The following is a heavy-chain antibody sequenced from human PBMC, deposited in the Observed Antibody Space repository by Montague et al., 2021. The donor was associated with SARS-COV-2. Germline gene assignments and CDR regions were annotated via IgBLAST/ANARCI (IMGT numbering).Heavy chain of an antibody. V-gene: IGHV3-48*03. CDR1: GFTFSSYE. D-gene: IGHD3-3*01. Sequence: SLRLSCVAFGFTFSSYEMNWVRQAPGKGLEWVSYISSSGSTIYYXDSXKGRFTISRDNAKNSLYLQMNSLRAEDTAVYYCARGGTYYDFWSGFYNYYYAMDVWGQGTTVTVS. CDR3: ARGGTYYDFWSGFYNYYYAMDV. CDR2: ISSSGSTI. J-gene: IGHJ6*02.